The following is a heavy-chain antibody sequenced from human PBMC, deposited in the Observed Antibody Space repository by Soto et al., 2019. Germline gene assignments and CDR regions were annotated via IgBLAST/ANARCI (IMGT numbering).Heavy chain of an antibody. Sequence: EVQLVESGGNLVQPGGSLRFSCVASGFTFSSYWMTWVRQAPGKGLEWVGNIKQDGGEKNYVDSVKGRFTISRDNAKNPVYLQMNSLKAEDPAVYYCAREIVVARGASYFDYWGPGTLVTVSS. CDR3: AREIVVARGASYFDY. J-gene: IGHJ4*02. D-gene: IGHD2-2*01. CDR1: GFTFSSYW. V-gene: IGHV3-7*04. CDR2: IKQDGGEK.